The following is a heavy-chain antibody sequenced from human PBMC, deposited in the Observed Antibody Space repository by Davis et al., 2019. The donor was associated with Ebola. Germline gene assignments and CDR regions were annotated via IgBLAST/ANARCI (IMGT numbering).Heavy chain of an antibody. CDR2: MNPNRRTT. CDR3: ARGFRSLATHDY. J-gene: IGHJ4*02. V-gene: IGHV1-8*01. Sequence: AASVKVSCKASGYSFTSYDMNWVRQATGQGLEWMGWMNPNRRTTGYAQKFQDRVTMTMDASINTAYMELSSLRSEDTAVYYCARGFRSLATHDYWGQGTLVTVSS. D-gene: IGHD5-12*01. CDR1: GYSFTSYD.